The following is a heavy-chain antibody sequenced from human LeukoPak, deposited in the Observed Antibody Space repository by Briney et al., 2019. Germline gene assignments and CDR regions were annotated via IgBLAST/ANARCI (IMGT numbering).Heavy chain of an antibody. CDR2: IKEDGSEK. V-gene: IGHV3-7*01. Sequence: ETLSLTCTVSGASITSSGYYWGWVRQAPGKGLELVANIKEDGSEKYYVDSVKGRFTISRDNARDSLSLQMNSLRAEDTAVYYCAKYFYERSGYPAVDYWGQGTLVTVSS. D-gene: IGHD3-22*01. CDR1: GASITSSGYY. J-gene: IGHJ4*02. CDR3: AKYFYERSGYPAVDY.